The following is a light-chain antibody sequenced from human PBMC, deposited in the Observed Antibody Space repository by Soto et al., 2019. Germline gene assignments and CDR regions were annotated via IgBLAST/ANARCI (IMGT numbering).Light chain of an antibody. Sequence: EIVLTQSPATLSLYPGERAALSCRASQSVSSYLAWYQQKPGQAPRLLIYDASKRAPGIPARFTGSGSGTDFTLTISSLEPEDFAVYFCQQRSNWPSTFCGGTKLEI. J-gene: IGKJ4*01. CDR1: QSVSSY. V-gene: IGKV3-11*01. CDR2: DAS. CDR3: QQRSNWPST.